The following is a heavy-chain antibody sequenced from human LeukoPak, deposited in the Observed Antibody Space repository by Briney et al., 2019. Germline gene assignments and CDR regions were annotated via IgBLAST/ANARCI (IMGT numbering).Heavy chain of an antibody. V-gene: IGHV7-4-1*01. D-gene: IGHD3-10*01. Sequence: GASVKVSCKASGYTITSYAMNWVRQAPGQGLEWMGWINTNTGNPTYAQGFTGRFVFSLDTSVSTAYLQICSLKAEDTAVYYCASGETYYYGSGSTPYYYYGMDVWGKGTTVTVSS. J-gene: IGHJ6*04. CDR3: ASGETYYYGSGSTPYYYYGMDV. CDR1: GYTITSYA. CDR2: INTNTGNP.